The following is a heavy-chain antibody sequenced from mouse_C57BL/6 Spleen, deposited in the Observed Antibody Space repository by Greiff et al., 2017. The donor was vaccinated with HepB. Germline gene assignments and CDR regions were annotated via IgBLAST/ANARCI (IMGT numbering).Heavy chain of an antibody. V-gene: IGHV5-4*01. Sequence: EVMLVESGGGLVKPGGSLKLSCAASGFTFSSYAMSWVRQTPEKRLEWVATISDGGSYTYYPDNVKGRFTISRDNAKNNLYLQMSHLKYEDTAMYYCARENPMFAYWGQGTLVTVSA. CDR2: ISDGGSYT. CDR1: GFTFSSYA. CDR3: ARENPMFAY. J-gene: IGHJ3*01.